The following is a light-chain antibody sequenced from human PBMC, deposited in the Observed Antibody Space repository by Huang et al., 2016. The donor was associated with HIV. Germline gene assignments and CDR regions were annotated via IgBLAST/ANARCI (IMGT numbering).Light chain of an antibody. CDR2: DAA. CDR1: RHIYSY. J-gene: IGKJ3*01. V-gene: IGKV1-33*01. CDR3: QQYDSLPRT. Sequence: RVTITCRASRHIYSYLNWYQHRPGKAPKLLIYDAANLEVGVPSRFSGSGSGRNFTLIISSLQPEDFATYYCQQYDSLPRTFGPGTKV.